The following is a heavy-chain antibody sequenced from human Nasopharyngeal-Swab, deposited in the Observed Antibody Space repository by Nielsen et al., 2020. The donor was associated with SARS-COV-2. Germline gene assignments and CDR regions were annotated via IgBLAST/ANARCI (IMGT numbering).Heavy chain of an antibody. CDR1: GGSISSYY. CDR3: ARNFIVLTDYWGNWFDP. Sequence: SETLSLTCTVSGGSISSYYWSWIRQPPGKGLEWIGYIYYSGSTNYNPSLKSRVTISVDTSKNQFSLKLSSVTAADTAVYYCARNFIVLTDYWGNWFDPWGQGTLVTVSS. V-gene: IGHV4-59*12. J-gene: IGHJ5*02. D-gene: IGHD2-8*01. CDR2: IYYSGST.